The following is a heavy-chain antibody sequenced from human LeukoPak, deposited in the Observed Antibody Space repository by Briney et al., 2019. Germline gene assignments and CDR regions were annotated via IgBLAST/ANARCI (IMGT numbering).Heavy chain of an antibody. Sequence: GGSLRLSCAASGFTFSSYAMHWVRQAPGKGLEWVAVISYDGSNKYYADSVKGRFTISRDNSKNTLYLQTNSLRAEDTAVYYCARGITVTTTPFDYWGQGTLVTVSS. D-gene: IGHD4-17*01. J-gene: IGHJ4*02. CDR1: GFTFSSYA. CDR2: ISYDGSNK. CDR3: ARGITVTTTPFDY. V-gene: IGHV3-30*04.